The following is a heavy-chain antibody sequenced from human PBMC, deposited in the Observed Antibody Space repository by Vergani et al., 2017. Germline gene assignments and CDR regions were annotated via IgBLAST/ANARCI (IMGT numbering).Heavy chain of an antibody. CDR2: IYTSGST. CDR1: GGSISSGSYY. Sequence: QVQLQESGPGLVKPSQTLSLTCTVSGGSISSGSYYWSWIRQPAGKGLEWIGRIYTSGSTNYNPSLKSRVTISVDTSKNQFSLKLSSVTAADTAVYYCAIYWGGHYYDSSGYYYSYYYGMYVWGQGTTVTVSS. D-gene: IGHD3-22*01. V-gene: IGHV4-61*02. J-gene: IGHJ6*02. CDR3: AIYWGGHYYDSSGYYYSYYYGMYV.